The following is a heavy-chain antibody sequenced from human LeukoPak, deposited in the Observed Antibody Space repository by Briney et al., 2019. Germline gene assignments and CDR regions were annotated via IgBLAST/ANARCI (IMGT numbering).Heavy chain of an antibody. Sequence: SETLSLTCAVYGGSFSGYYWSWIRQPPGKGLEWIGEINHSGGTNYNPSLKSRVTISVDTSKNQFSLKLSSVTAADTAVYYCASRPVEINQQPLGPIFDYWGQGTLVTVSS. J-gene: IGHJ4*02. CDR3: ASRPVEINQQPLGPIFDY. D-gene: IGHD6-13*01. CDR2: INHSGGT. V-gene: IGHV4-34*01. CDR1: GGSFSGYY.